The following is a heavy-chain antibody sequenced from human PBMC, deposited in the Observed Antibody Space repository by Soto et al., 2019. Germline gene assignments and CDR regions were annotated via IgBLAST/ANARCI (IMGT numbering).Heavy chain of an antibody. V-gene: IGHV3-23*01. CDR1: GFTFSSYA. CDR2: ISGSGGST. Sequence: GSLRLSCAASGFTFSSYAMSWVRQAPGKGLEWVSAISGSGGSTYYADSVKGRFTISRDNSKNTLYLQMNSLRAEDTAVYYCARFNDDFWSGPQDHRFDYWGQGTLVTVSS. CDR3: ARFNDDFWSGPQDHRFDY. D-gene: IGHD3-3*01. J-gene: IGHJ4*02.